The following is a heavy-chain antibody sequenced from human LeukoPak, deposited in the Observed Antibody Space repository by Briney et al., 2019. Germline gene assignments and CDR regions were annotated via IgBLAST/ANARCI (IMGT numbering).Heavy chain of an antibody. CDR1: GFTFSSYA. D-gene: IGHD2-8*01. CDR2: ISDSGDYT. Sequence: PGGSLRLSCAGSGFTFSSYAMSWVRQAPGQGLEWVSVISDSGDYTSYADSVRGRFTISRDNSRNTLYLQMISLRPEDTAVYYCAKDTSIRKYSTNGVCSPFDYWGQGTLVTVSS. J-gene: IGHJ4*02. V-gene: IGHV3-23*01. CDR3: AKDTSIRKYSTNGVCSPFDY.